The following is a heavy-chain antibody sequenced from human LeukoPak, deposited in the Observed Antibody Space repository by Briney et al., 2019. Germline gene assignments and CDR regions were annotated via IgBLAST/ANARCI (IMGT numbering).Heavy chain of an antibody. CDR3: ARYPYSWSGYSYYFDY. J-gene: IGHJ4*02. V-gene: IGHV3-74*01. CDR2: INSDGSST. CDR1: GFTFSSYW. D-gene: IGHD3-3*01. Sequence: GGSLRLSCAASGFTFSSYWMHWVRQARGKGLVWVSRINSDGSSTSYADSVKGRFTISRDNAKNTLYLHMNSLRAEDMAVYYCARYPYSWSGYSYYFDYWGQGTLVTVSS.